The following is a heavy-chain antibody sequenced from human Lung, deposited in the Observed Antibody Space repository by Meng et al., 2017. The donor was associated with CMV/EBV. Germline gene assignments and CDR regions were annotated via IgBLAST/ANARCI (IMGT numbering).Heavy chain of an antibody. D-gene: IGHD6-25*01. CDR1: GYTLPTYG. Sequence: QVQRVQSGFELKKPGASVRYSCKASGYTLPTYGMNWVRQAPGQGLEWMGWINTNTGKPTYAQGLTGRFVFSLDTSDSTAYLQISSLKAEDTAVYYCARDSEAADYWGQGTLVTVSS. V-gene: IGHV7-4-1*02. CDR3: ARDSEAADY. J-gene: IGHJ4*02. CDR2: INTNTGKP.